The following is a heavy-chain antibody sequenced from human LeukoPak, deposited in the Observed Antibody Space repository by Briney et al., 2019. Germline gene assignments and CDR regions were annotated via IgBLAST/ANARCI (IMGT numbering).Heavy chain of an antibody. CDR1: GGTFSGYA. D-gene: IGHD2-21*01. V-gene: IGHV1-69*13. J-gene: IGHJ6*02. CDR3: AREFLGFGGDGDELHITYGMDV. CDR2: IIPIFGTA. Sequence: SVKVSCKASGGTFSGYAISWVRQAPGQGLEWMGGIIPIFGTANYAQKFQGRVTITADESTSTAYMELSSLRSEDTAVYYCAREFLGFGGDGDELHITYGMDVWGQGTTVTVSS.